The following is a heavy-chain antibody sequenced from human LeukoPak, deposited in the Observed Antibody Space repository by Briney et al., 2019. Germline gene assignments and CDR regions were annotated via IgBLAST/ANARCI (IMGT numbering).Heavy chain of an antibody. J-gene: IGHJ6*02. CDR3: ARTMRRGYYYGMDV. V-gene: IGHV4-59*01. Sequence: SETLSLTCTVSGGSISSYYWSWIRQPPGKGLEWVGYIYYSGSTNYNPSLKSRVTISVDTSKNQFSLKLSSVTAADTAVYYCARTMRRGYYYGMDVWGQGTTVTVSS. CDR2: IYYSGST. CDR1: GGSISSYY. D-gene: IGHD2-2*01.